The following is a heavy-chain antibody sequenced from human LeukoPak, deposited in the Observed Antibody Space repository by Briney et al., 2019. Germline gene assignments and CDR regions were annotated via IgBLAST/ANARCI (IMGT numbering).Heavy chain of an antibody. D-gene: IGHD6-13*01. CDR3: ARDSLAAAFFDY. CDR2: IKEDGNEK. V-gene: IGHV3-7*01. Sequence: PGGSLRLSCAASGFTFNSYWMIWVRQAPGKGLVWVANIKEDGNEKYYVDSVRGRFTISRDNAKNSLYLQMNSLRADDTAVYYCARDSLAAAFFDYWGQGTLVTVSS. CDR1: GFTFNSYW. J-gene: IGHJ4*02.